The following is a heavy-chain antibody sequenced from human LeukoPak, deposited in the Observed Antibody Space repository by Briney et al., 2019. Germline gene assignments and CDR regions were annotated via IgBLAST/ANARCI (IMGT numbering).Heavy chain of an antibody. CDR3: ARESGYDRDFDY. CDR1: GGSISSYY. Sequence: SETLSLTCTVSGGSISSYYWSWIRQPPGKGLEWIGYIYYSGSTNYNPSLKSRVTISVDTSKNQFSLKLSSVNAADTAVYYCARESGYDRDFDYWGQGTLVTVSS. J-gene: IGHJ4*02. CDR2: IYYSGST. D-gene: IGHD5-12*01. V-gene: IGHV4-59*01.